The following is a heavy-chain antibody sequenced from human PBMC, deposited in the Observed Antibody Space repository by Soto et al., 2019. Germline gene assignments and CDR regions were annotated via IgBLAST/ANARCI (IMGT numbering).Heavy chain of an antibody. V-gene: IGHV3-74*01. J-gene: IGHJ6*03. CDR3: ARDGTYYDFWSGNPRYYYYMDV. Sequence: GSLRLSCAASGFTFSSYWMHWVRQAPGKGLVWVSRINSDGSSTSYADSVKGRFTISRDNAKNTPYLQMNSLRAEDTAVYYCARDGTYYDFWSGNPRYYYYMDVWGKGTTVTVSS. CDR1: GFTFSSYW. CDR2: INSDGSST. D-gene: IGHD3-3*01.